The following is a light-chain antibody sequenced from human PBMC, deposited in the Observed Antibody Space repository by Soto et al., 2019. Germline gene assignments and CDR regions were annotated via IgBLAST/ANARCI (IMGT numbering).Light chain of an antibody. Sequence: GDIVTITCRASQSVSNWLAWYKQKRGKAPELLIYDASSLKSGVPSRFSGSGSGTEFTLTIRSLKPDDFATDYCQQYNTYSAFGQGTKVDIK. CDR1: QSVSNW. CDR3: QQYNTYSA. J-gene: IGKJ1*01. CDR2: DAS. V-gene: IGKV1-5*01.